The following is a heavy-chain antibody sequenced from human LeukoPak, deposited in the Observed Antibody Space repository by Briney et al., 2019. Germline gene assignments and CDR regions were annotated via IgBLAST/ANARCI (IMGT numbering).Heavy chain of an antibody. CDR3: ARGPYSNDYFGDGFHI. Sequence: SVKVSCKASGATFRNYAISWVRQAPGQGLEWMGGIIPIFGTANYAQKFQGRVTITADESTSTVYMELSSLKSQDTAVYYCARGPYSNDYFGDGFHIWGQGTLVAVS. CDR1: GATFRNYA. J-gene: IGHJ3*02. D-gene: IGHD3-22*01. V-gene: IGHV1-69*13. CDR2: IIPIFGTA.